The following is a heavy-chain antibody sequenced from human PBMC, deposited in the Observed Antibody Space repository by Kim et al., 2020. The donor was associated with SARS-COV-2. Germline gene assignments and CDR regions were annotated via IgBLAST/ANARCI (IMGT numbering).Heavy chain of an antibody. V-gene: IGHV4-59*01. Sequence: SETLSLTCTVSGGSISSYYWSWIRQPPGKGLEWIGYIYYSGSTNYNPSLKSRVTISVDTSKNQFSLKLSSVTAADTAVYYCARGHLKGWLHRGFDYWGQGTLVTVSS. CDR2: IYYSGST. J-gene: IGHJ4*02. D-gene: IGHD5-12*01. CDR1: GGSISSYY. CDR3: ARGHLKGWLHRGFDY.